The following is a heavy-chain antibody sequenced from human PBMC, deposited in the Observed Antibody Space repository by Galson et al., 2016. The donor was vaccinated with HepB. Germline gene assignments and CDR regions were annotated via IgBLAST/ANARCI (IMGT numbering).Heavy chain of an antibody. Sequence: SLRLSCAASGFTFSTYTMSWVRQAPGKGLEWVSVISHSGDNTDYADSVKGRFTISRDNSRSTLYLQMNSLGADDTALYYCAKLLVGIGGATTFDYWGQGTLVTVSS. CDR2: ISHSGDNT. CDR3: AKLLVGIGGATTFDY. J-gene: IGHJ4*02. V-gene: IGHV3-23*01. CDR1: GFTFSTYT. D-gene: IGHD1-26*01.